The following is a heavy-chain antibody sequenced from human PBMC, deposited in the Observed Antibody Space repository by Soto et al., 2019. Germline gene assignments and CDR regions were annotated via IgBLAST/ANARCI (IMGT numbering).Heavy chain of an antibody. CDR2: IQSKTDGGTT. V-gene: IGHV3-15*01. Sequence: GGSLRLSCAASGFTFSNAWMSWVRQAPGKGLEWVGRIQSKTDGGTTDYAAPVKGRFTISRDDSKNTLYLKMNSLKTEDTAVYYGTTDSSLYYYDSSGRRRAFDIWGQGTMVTVSS. CDR3: TTDSSLYYYDSSGRRRAFDI. D-gene: IGHD3-22*01. CDR1: GFTFSNAW. J-gene: IGHJ3*02.